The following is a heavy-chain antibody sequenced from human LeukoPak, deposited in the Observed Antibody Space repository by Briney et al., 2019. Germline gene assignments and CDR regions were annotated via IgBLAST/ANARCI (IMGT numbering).Heavy chain of an antibody. V-gene: IGHV4-39*01. CDR2: IYYSGST. J-gene: IGHJ4*02. D-gene: IGHD4-17*01. CDR1: GGSISSSSYY. Sequence: PSETLSLTCTVSGGSISSSSYYWGWIRQPPGKGLEWIGSIYYSGSTYYNPSLKSRVTISVDTSKNQFSLKLSSVTAADTAVYCCARGQTDDYGDFYFDYWGQGTLVTVSS. CDR3: ARGQTDDYGDFYFDY.